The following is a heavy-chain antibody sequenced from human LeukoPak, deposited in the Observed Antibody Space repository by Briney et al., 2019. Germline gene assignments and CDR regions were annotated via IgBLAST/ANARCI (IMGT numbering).Heavy chain of an antibody. CDR2: IYTSGST. CDR3: ARISIGRSDGTTSDFDY. V-gene: IGHV4-4*07. D-gene: IGHD1-7*01. J-gene: IGHJ4*02. Sequence: SETLSLTCTVSGGSISSYYWSWIRQPAGKGLEWIGRIYTSGSTNYNPSLKSRVTMSVDTSKNQFSLKLSSVTAADTAVYYCARISIGRSDGTTSDFDYWGQGTLVIVSS. CDR1: GGSISSYY.